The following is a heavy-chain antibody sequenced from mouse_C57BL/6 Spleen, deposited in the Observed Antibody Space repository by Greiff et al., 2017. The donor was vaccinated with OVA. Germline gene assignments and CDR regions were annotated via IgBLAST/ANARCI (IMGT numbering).Heavy chain of an antibody. CDR2: ISSGSSTI. CDR3: ARPAGTGYFDV. V-gene: IGHV5-17*01. CDR1: GFTFSDYG. D-gene: IGHD4-1*01. J-gene: IGHJ1*03. Sequence: EVMLVESGGGLVKPGGSLKLSCAASGFTFSDYGMHWVRQAPEKGLEWVAYISSGSSTIYYADTVKGRFTISRDNAKNTLFLQMTSLRSEDTAMYYCARPAGTGYFDVWGTGTTVTVSS.